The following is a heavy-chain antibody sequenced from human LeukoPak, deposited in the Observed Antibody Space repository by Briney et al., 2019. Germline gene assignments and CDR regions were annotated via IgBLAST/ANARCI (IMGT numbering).Heavy chain of an antibody. CDR1: GDSVSSNSAV. CDR2: TYYRSKWYS. CDR3: AAEDCSGGSCHPNFDY. Sequence: SQTLSLTCAISGDSVSSNSAVWDWIRQSPSRGLEWLGRTYYRSKWYSDYAVSVKSRITITPDTSKNQFSLRLKSVTPEDTAVYYCAAEDCSGGSCHPNFDYWGQGTLVTVSS. J-gene: IGHJ4*02. V-gene: IGHV6-1*01. D-gene: IGHD2-15*01.